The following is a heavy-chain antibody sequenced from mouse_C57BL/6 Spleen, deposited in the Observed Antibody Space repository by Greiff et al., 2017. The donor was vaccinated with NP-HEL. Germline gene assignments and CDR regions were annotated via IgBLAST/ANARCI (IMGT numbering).Heavy chain of an antibody. Sequence: QVQLQQSGAELARPGASVKMSCKASGYTFTSYTMHWVKQRPGQGLEWIGYINPSSGYTKYNQKFKDKATLTADKSSSTAYMQLSSLTSEDSAVYYCARETNWVFFDYWGQGTTLTVSS. CDR1: GYTFTSYT. J-gene: IGHJ2*01. CDR3: ARETNWVFFDY. CDR2: INPSSGYT. V-gene: IGHV1-4*01. D-gene: IGHD4-1*01.